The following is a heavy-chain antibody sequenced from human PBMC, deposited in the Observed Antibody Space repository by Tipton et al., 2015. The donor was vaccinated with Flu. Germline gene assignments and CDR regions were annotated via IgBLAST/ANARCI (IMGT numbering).Heavy chain of an antibody. D-gene: IGHD3-22*01. J-gene: IGHJ4*02. CDR2: VYYSGNT. V-gene: IGHV4-59*04. CDR3: ARDRVDSSGFIDH. CDR1: GGSINNYY. Sequence: TLSLTCSVSGGSINNYYLSWIRQPPGKGLEWIGSVYYSGNTYYNPSLKSRVAMSVDTSKNQLSLKLSSVTAADTAMFYCARDRVDSSGFIDHWGQGTLVTVSS.